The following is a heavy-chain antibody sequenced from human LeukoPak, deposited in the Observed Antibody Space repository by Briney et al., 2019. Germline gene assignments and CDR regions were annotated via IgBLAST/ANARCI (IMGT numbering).Heavy chain of an antibody. CDR1: GGSISSYY. V-gene: IGHV4-4*07. Sequence: PSETLSLTCTVSGGSISSYYWSWIRQPAGKGLEWIGRIYTSGSTNYNPSLKSRVTMSVDTSKNQFSLKLSSVTAADTAVYYCARNGVNSGYTAFDYWGQGALVTVSS. CDR3: ARNGVNSGYTAFDY. D-gene: IGHD3-22*01. CDR2: IYTSGST. J-gene: IGHJ4*02.